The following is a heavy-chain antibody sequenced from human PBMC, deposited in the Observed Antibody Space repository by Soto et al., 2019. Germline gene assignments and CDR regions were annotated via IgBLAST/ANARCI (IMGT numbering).Heavy chain of an antibody. D-gene: IGHD4-17*01. CDR2: IYPSDSAT. J-gene: IGHJ4*02. CDR1: GYTFTIYW. Sequence: GESLKISCQVSGYTFTIYWIGWVRQLPGKGLEWMGIIYPSDSATRYSPSFQGQVTISADQSSNTAYLQWDSLKAPNTASPYRARPANTVADHFELGGQGAPVTVSS. V-gene: IGHV5-51*01. CDR3: ARPANTVADHFEL.